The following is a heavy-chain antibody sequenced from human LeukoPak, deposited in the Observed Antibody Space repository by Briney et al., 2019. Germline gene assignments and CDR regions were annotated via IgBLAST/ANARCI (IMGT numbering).Heavy chain of an antibody. D-gene: IGHD5/OR15-5a*01. CDR3: ARSSSRSYALDI. CDR1: GYSISSGYY. CDR2: IYHSGST. V-gene: IGHV4-38-2*02. J-gene: IGHJ3*02. Sequence: SETLSLTCTVSGYSISSGYYWGWIRQPPGKELEWIGSIYHSGSTYYNPSLKSRVTISVDTSKNQFSLKLSSVTAADTAVYYCARSSSRSYALDIWGQGTMVTVSS.